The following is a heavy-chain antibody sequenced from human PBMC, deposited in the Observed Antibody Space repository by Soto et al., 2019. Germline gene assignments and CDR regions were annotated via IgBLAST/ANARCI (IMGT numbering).Heavy chain of an antibody. CDR3: ARDSVVPATRGWFDP. CDR1: GYTFTSYG. CDR2: ISAYNGNT. Sequence: QVQLVQSGAEVKKPGASVKVSCKASGYTFTSYGISWVRQAPGHGLEWMGWISAYNGNTNYAQKLQGRVTMTTDTSTSTAYMELRSLRSDDTAVYYWARDSVVPATRGWFDPWGQGTLVTVSS. D-gene: IGHD2-2*01. V-gene: IGHV1-18*01. J-gene: IGHJ5*02.